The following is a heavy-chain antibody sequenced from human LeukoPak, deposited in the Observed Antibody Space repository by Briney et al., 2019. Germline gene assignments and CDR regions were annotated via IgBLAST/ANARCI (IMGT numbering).Heavy chain of an antibody. V-gene: IGHV4-34*01. CDR2: INHSGST. Sequence: SETLSLTCAVYGGSFSGYYWSWIRQPPGKGLEWIGEINHSGSTNYNPPLKSRVTISVDTSKNQFSLKLSSVAAADTAVYYCARARGGFRIDYWGQGTLVTVSS. CDR1: GGSFSGYY. CDR3: ARARGGFRIDY. J-gene: IGHJ4*02. D-gene: IGHD3-16*01.